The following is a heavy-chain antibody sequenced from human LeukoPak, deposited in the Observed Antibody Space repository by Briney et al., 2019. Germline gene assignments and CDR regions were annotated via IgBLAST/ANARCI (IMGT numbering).Heavy chain of an antibody. CDR2: ISSSGSIT. V-gene: IGHV3-48*01. CDR1: GFTFSTYA. D-gene: IGHD3-10*01. Sequence: GGSLRLSCAASGFTFSTYAMSWVRQAPGKGLEWVSHISSSGSITYYGDSVKGRITISRDNAKNSVSLYMNSLRAEDSAVYYCARPGITAFDIWGQGTMVTVSS. J-gene: IGHJ3*02. CDR3: ARPGITAFDI.